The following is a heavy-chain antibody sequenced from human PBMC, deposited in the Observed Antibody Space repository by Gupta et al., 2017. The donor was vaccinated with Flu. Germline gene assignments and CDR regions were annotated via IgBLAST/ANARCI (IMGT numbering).Heavy chain of an antibody. D-gene: IGHD2-2*01. V-gene: IGHV3-23*01. CDR3: AKMPDYYDMDV. CDR2: ISPSGDST. CDR1: SA. Sequence: SAVNWVRQAPGRGLEWVSSISPSGDSTYYAESVKGRFTISRDNSKDTLYLQMNSLRGEDTALYCCAKMPDYYDMDVWGQGTTVTVSS. J-gene: IGHJ6*02.